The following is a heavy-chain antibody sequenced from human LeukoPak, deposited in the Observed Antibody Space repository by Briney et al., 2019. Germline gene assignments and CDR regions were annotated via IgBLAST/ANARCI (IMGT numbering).Heavy chain of an antibody. J-gene: IGHJ1*01. Sequence: KPSETLSLTCTVSGGSISSYYWSWIRQPPGKGLEWIGYIYYSGSTNYNPSLKSRVTISVDTSKNQFSLKLSSVTAADTAVYYCTTDRYYDNSELQFQHWGQGTLVTVSS. D-gene: IGHD3-22*01. V-gene: IGHV4-59*01. CDR2: IYYSGST. CDR1: GGSISSYY. CDR3: TTDRYYDNSELQFQH.